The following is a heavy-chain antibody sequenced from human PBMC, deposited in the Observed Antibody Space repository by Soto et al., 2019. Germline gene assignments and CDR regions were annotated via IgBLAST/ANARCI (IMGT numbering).Heavy chain of an antibody. CDR1: GFSFGNYA. CDR2: ISGGSANT. V-gene: IGHV3-23*01. Sequence: HPGGSLRLSCAASGFSFGNYAMTWVRQAPGKGLEWVSAISGGSANTFFADSVKGRFTISRDNSKSTLYLQMNSLRVEDTAIYYCAKASSISWGVFDYWGQGALVTVSS. D-gene: IGHD6-13*01. CDR3: AKASSISWGVFDY. J-gene: IGHJ4*02.